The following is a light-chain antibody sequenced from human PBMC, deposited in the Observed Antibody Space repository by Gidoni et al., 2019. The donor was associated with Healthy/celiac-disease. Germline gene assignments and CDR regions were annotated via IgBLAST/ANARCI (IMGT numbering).Light chain of an antibody. CDR3: QQYGSSPRT. CDR1: QSVSSSY. CDR2: GAS. J-gene: IGKJ2*01. V-gene: IGKV3-20*01. Sequence: DIVLTQSPGTLSLSPGERATLSCRASQSVSSSYLAWYQQKPGQAPRLLIYGASSRATGIPDRFSGSGSGTDFTLTISRLEPEDVAVYYCQQYGSSPRTFXQXTKLEIK.